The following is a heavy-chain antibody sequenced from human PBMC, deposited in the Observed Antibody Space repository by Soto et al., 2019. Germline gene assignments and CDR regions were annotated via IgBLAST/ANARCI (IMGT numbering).Heavy chain of an antibody. V-gene: IGHV4-30-4*01. D-gene: IGHD2-2*01. J-gene: IGHJ5*02. CDR3: ARVMAAMQNWLDP. CDR2: IYHTGTT. CDR1: GGSISSIDYF. Sequence: NRSETLSLTCSVSGGSISSIDYFFSWIRQPPGKGLEWIGFIYHTGTTYYNPSLRSRVTISIDTSKSQFSMKLNPVTAADTAVYYCARVMAAMQNWLDPWGQGTLVTVSS.